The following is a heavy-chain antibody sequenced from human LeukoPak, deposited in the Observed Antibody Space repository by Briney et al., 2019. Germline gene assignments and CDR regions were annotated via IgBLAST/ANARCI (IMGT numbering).Heavy chain of an antibody. D-gene: IGHD6-13*01. J-gene: IGHJ4*02. CDR2: IWYDGSNK. CDR1: GFTFSSYG. CDR3: AGGAAAGRNYFDY. Sequence: PGGSLRLSCAASGFTFSSYGMHWVRQAPGKGLEWVAVIWYDGSNKYYADSVKGRFTISRDNSKNTLYLQMNSLRAEDTAVYYCAGGAAAGRNYFDYWGQGTLVTVSS. V-gene: IGHV3-33*08.